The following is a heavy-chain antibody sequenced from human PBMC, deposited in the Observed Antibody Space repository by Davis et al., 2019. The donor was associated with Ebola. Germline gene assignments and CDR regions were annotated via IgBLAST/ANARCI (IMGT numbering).Heavy chain of an antibody. Sequence: GGSLRLSCAASGFTFSGSAMHWVRQASGKGLEWVGRTSSKANSYATAYAASVKGRFTISRDDSKNTAYLQMNSLKTEDTAVYYCTTPTDYGGNSGVDYWGQGTLVTVSS. CDR2: TSSKANSYAT. CDR3: TTPTDYGGNSGVDY. CDR1: GFTFSGSA. V-gene: IGHV3-73*01. J-gene: IGHJ4*02. D-gene: IGHD4-23*01.